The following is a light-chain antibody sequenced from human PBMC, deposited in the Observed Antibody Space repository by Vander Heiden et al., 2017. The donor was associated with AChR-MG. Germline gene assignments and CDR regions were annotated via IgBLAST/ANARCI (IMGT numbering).Light chain of an antibody. J-gene: IGKJ1*01. V-gene: IGKV1-27*01. CDR2: AAS. CDR1: QDISNY. CDR3: QSYHSAPLT. Sequence: IQMTQTPSSLSASVGDRVTITCRASQDISNYLAWYQQKPGKVPKLLIYAASTLQSGVPSRFSGSVSGTAFTLTISSLQPEDVATYYCQSYHSAPLTFGQGTKVEIK.